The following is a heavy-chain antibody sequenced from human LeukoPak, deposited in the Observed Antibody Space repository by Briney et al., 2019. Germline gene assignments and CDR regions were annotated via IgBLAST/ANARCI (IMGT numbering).Heavy chain of an antibody. CDR3: ASLAPTASGYSSSWYLRGDGY. CDR2: INPNSGGT. D-gene: IGHD6-13*01. V-gene: IGHV1-2*06. J-gene: IGHJ4*02. CDR1: GYTFTGYY. Sequence: GASVKVSCKASGYTFTGYYMHWVRQAPGQGLEWMGRINPNSGGTNYAQKFQGRVTMTRDTSISTAYMELSRLRSDDTAVYHCASLAPTASGYSSSWYLRGDGYWGQGTLVTVSS.